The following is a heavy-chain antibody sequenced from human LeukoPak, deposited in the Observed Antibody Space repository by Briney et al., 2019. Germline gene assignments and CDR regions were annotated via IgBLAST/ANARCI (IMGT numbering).Heavy chain of an antibody. CDR3: ARLTALAGHRGAFDI. CDR2: IYYNGNT. Sequence: PSDTLSLTCNVSGGSIGGHTFYWDWLRQPPGKGLEWIATIYYNGNTFYNPSLKSRVAISIDMSKSQFFLHLPSVSAADTAVYYCARLTALAGHRGAFDIWGPGTLVTVSS. V-gene: IGHV4-39*01. CDR1: GGSIGGHTFY. D-gene: IGHD6-19*01. J-gene: IGHJ3*02.